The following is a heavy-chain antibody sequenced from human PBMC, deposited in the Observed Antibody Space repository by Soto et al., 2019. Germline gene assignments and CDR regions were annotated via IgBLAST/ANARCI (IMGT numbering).Heavy chain of an antibody. CDR1: GSTFSSYS. D-gene: IGHD5-18*01. Sequence: PGGSLRLSCAASGSTFSSYSMNWVRQAPGKGLEWVSYISSSSSTIYYADSVKGRFTISRDNAKNSLYLQMNSLRDEDTAVYYCAREGIQLLYYYYGMDVWGQGTTVTVS. CDR3: AREGIQLLYYYYGMDV. CDR2: ISSSSSTI. V-gene: IGHV3-48*02. J-gene: IGHJ6*02.